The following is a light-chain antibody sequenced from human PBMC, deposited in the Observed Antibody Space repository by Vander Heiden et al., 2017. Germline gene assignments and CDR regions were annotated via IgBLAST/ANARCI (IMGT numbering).Light chain of an antibody. Sequence: EIVLTQSPATLALAPGGRTNLSCRASHSVSSYLAWYQQKPGQAPRLLIYAASNRATGIPARFSGSGSGTDFTLTISSLEPEDFAVYYCQQRSNWPPSTFGQGTRLEIK. CDR2: AAS. J-gene: IGKJ5*01. V-gene: IGKV3-11*01. CDR1: HSVSSY. CDR3: QQRSNWPPST.